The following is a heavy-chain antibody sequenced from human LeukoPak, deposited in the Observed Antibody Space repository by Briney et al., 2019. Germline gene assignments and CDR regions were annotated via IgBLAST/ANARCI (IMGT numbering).Heavy chain of an antibody. CDR3: ARHLRGMDV. J-gene: IGHJ6*02. Sequence: SETLSLTCTVSGGSVNSGSYYWNWIRQPPGKGLEWIGYIYYSGSTNYNPSLKSRVTISVDTSKNQFSLKLSSVTAADTAVYYCARHLRGMDVWGQGTTVTVSS. CDR1: GGSVNSGSYY. V-gene: IGHV4-61*01. CDR2: IYYSGST.